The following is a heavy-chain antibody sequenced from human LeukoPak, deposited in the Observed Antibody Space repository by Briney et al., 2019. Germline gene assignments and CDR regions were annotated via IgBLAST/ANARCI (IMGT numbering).Heavy chain of an antibody. V-gene: IGHV4-34*01. J-gene: IGHJ5*02. D-gene: IGHD2-2*01. CDR3: ATRAPRYCSSTSCYWGRASWFDP. Sequence: SETLSLTCAVYGGSFSRYYWSWIRQPPGKGLEWIGEINHSGSTNYNPSLKSRVTISVDTSKNQFSLKLSSVTAADTAVYYCATRAPRYCSSTSCYWGRASWFDPWGQGTLVTVSS. CDR1: GGSFSRYY. CDR2: INHSGST.